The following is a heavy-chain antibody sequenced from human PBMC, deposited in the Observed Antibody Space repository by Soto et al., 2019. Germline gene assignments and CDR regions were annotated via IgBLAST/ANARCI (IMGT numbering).Heavy chain of an antibody. J-gene: IGHJ6*02. CDR2: ISGDAGST. CDR1: GFTFRNYA. Sequence: PGGSLRLSCAASGFTFRNYAMSWVRQAPGKGLEWVSAISGDAGSTYYADSVKGRFTISRDNSKNTLYLQMNSLRAEDTAVYYCAKEGYNILIPGMDVWRQGTTVTVS. V-gene: IGHV3-23*01. D-gene: IGHD5-12*01. CDR3: AKEGYNILIPGMDV.